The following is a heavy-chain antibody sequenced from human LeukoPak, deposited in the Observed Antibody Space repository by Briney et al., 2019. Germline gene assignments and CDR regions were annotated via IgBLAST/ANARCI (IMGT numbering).Heavy chain of an antibody. D-gene: IGHD5-12*01. Sequence: GGSLRLSCAASGFTVSSNYMSWVRQAPGKGLEWVSGISWNSGSIGYADSVKGRFTISRDNSKNTLYLQMNSLRAEDTAVYYCARLATIYYYYYYMDVWGKGTTVTVSS. CDR1: GFTVSSNY. V-gene: IGHV3-53*01. CDR2: ISWNSGSI. CDR3: ARLATIYYYYYYMDV. J-gene: IGHJ6*03.